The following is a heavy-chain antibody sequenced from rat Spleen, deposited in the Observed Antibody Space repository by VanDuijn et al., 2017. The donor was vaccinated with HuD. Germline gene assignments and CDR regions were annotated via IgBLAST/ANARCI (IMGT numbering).Heavy chain of an antibody. Sequence: EVQLVESGGGLVQPGRSMKLSCAASGFAFSNYGMAWVRQAPKKGLEWVSYISYDGGSTYYRDPVKGRFTISRDNAKSTLYLQMDSLRSEDTATYYCTTEGLLRVYLPHCIDYWGQGVMVTVSS. CDR2: ISYDGGST. D-gene: IGHD1-9*01. V-gene: IGHV5-20*01. CDR1: GFAFSNYG. J-gene: IGHJ2*01. CDR3: TTEGLLRVYLPHCIDY.